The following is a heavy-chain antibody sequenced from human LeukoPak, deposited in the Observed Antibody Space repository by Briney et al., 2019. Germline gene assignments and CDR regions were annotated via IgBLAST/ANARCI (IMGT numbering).Heavy chain of an antibody. CDR3: ARGPFTYYDFWSGLGGDYYFDY. J-gene: IGHJ4*02. CDR1: GGSISSYY. V-gene: IGHV4-4*07. CDR2: IYTSGST. D-gene: IGHD3-3*01. Sequence: PSETLSLTCTVSGGSISSYYWSWIRQPAGKGLEWIGRIYTSGSTNYNPSLKSRVTISVDTSKNQFSLKLSSVTAADTAVYYCARGPFTYYDFWSGLGGDYYFDYWGQGTLVTVSS.